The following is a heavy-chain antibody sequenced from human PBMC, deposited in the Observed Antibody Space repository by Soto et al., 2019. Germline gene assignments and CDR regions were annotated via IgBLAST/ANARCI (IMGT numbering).Heavy chain of an antibody. V-gene: IGHV1-69*13. Sequence: ASVKVSCKASGGTFSSYAISWVRQAPGQGLEWMGGIIPIFGTANYAQKFQGRVTITADESTSTAYMELSSLRSEGTAVYYCARDALGYCSGGSCYEGYNWFDPWGQGTLVTVSS. CDR1: GGTFSSYA. CDR3: ARDALGYCSGGSCYEGYNWFDP. CDR2: IIPIFGTA. J-gene: IGHJ5*02. D-gene: IGHD2-15*01.